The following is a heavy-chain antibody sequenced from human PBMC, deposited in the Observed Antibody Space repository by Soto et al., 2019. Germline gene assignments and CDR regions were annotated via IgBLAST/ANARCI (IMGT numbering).Heavy chain of an antibody. J-gene: IGHJ6*02. D-gene: IGHD1-20*01. CDR1: GFIFISYG. CDR3: ANSQGYNRPRSYYYGMDV. V-gene: IGHV3-30*18. CDR2: ISYDGSNK. Sequence: QVQLVESGGGVVQPGRSLRLSCAASGFIFISYGMHWVRQAPGKGLEWVAVISYDGSNKYYEDSVKGLFTISRDNYKNTLYLQMNSLRAEDTAVYYCANSQGYNRPRSYYYGMDVWGQGTTVTVSS.